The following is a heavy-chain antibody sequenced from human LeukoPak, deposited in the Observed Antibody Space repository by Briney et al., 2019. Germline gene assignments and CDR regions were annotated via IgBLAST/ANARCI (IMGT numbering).Heavy chain of an antibody. CDR2: ISWNSGSI. V-gene: IGHV3-9*03. CDR1: GFTFDDYA. D-gene: IGHD3-16*01. CDR3: AKGPSEGEDYFDY. J-gene: IGHJ4*02. Sequence: PGGSLRLSCAASGFTFDDYAMHWVRQAPGKGLEWVSGISWNSGSIGYADSVKGRFTISRDNAKNSLYLQMNSLRAEDMALYYCAKGPSEGEDYFDYWGQGTLVTVSS.